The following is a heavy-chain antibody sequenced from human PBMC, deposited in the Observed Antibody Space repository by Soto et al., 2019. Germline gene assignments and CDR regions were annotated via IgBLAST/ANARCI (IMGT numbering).Heavy chain of an antibody. J-gene: IGHJ1*01. Sequence: SETLSLTCTVSGGSISSGDYYWSWIRQPPGKGLEWIGYIYYSGSTYYNPSLKSRVTISVDTSKNQFSLKLSSVTAADTAVYYCARGSGCSGGSCYHEQYFQHWGQGTLVTVSS. CDR3: ARGSGCSGGSCYHEQYFQH. CDR2: IYYSGST. V-gene: IGHV4-30-4*01. CDR1: GGSISSGDYY. D-gene: IGHD2-15*01.